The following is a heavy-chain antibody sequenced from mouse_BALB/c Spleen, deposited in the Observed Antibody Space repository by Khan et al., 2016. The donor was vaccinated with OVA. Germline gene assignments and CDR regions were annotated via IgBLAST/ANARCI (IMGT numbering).Heavy chain of an antibody. CDR3: ARQPYYHYYVMDY. D-gene: IGHD2-10*01. CDR1: GFSLTNYG. Sequence: VELVESGPGLVAPSQSLSITCTISGFSLTNYGVHWVRQPPGKGLEWLVVIWSDGTTTYDSALKSRLTISKDNSKSQVFLKMDSPQTDDTAMYYCARQPYYHYYVMDYWGQGTSVTVSS. CDR2: IWSDGTT. J-gene: IGHJ4*01. V-gene: IGHV2-6-1*01.